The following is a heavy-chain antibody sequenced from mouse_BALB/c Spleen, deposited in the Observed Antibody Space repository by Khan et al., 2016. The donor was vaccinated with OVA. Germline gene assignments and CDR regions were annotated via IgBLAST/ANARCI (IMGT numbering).Heavy chain of an antibody. J-gene: IGHJ3*01. D-gene: IGHD1-2*01. Sequence: QVQLQQSGAELARPGASVKLSCKASGYTFTDFYINWVKQRTGQGLEWIGEINPGSGDIYYNAKFKGKATLTADKSSSQSYMQLSSLTSEDSAVYFCARRNYFGYTFAYWGQGTLVTVSA. CDR1: GYTFTDFY. CDR3: ARRNYFGYTFAY. CDR2: INPGSGDI. V-gene: IGHV1-77*01.